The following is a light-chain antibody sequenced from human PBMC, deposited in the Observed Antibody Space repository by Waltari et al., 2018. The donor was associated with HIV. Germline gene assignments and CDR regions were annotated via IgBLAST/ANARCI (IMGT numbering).Light chain of an antibody. V-gene: IGLV2-8*01. Sequence: QSALTQPPSASGSPGQSVTISCTGTSRDIGANDYVSWYQQFPGKAPALLIFEVTKRPLGVPDLFSGFKSANTASLTVAALQPEDEAHYYCVSFTDNSNFVFGTGTKVTVL. CDR2: EVT. CDR3: VSFTDNSNFV. J-gene: IGLJ1*01. CDR1: SRDIGANDY.